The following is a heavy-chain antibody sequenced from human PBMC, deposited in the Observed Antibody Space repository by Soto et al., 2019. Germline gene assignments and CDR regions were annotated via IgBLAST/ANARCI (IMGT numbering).Heavy chain of an antibody. CDR3: AKGSGSDDRRY. D-gene: IGHD3-22*01. CDR1: GFTFSSYA. CDR2: ISGSGGST. J-gene: IGHJ4*02. Sequence: EVQLLESGGGLVQPGGSLRLSCAASGFTFSSYAMNWVLQAPGKGLEWVSSISGSGGSTYYADSVKGRFTISRDNSKNTLYLQMNSLRAEDTAVYYCAKGSGSDDRRYWGQGTLVTVSS. V-gene: IGHV3-23*01.